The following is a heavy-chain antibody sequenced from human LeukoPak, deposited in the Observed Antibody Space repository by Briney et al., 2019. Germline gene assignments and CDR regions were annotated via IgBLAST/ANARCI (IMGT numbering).Heavy chain of an antibody. CDR2: ISSSSSYI. CDR1: GFTFSDYS. CDR3: ARELVVVTASANPDN. D-gene: IGHD2-15*01. V-gene: IGHV3-21*01. Sequence: PGGSLRLSCAASGFTFSDYSMNWIRQAPGKGLEWVSSISSSSSYIYYADSVKGRFTISRDNAKSSLYLQMNSLRAEDTAVYYCARELVVVTASANPDNWGQGTLVTVSS. J-gene: IGHJ4*02.